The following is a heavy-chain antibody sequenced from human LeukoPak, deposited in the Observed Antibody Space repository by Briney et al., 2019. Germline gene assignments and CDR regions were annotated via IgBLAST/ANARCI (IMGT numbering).Heavy chain of an antibody. CDR1: GFTFDDYA. V-gene: IGHV3-9*01. Sequence: GGSLRLSCAASGFTFDDYAMHWVRQAPGKGLEWVSGISWNSGSIGYADSVEGRFTISRDNAKNSLYLQMNSLRAEDTALYYCAKARSGGVIVPRYFDYWGQGTLVTVSS. CDR3: AKARSGGVIVPRYFDY. D-gene: IGHD3-16*02. CDR2: ISWNSGSI. J-gene: IGHJ4*02.